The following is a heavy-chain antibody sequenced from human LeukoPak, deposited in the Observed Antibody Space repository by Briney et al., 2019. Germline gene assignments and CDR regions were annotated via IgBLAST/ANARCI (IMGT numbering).Heavy chain of an antibody. CDR1: GFTFSDYY. V-gene: IGHV3-11*01. D-gene: IGHD6-19*01. Sequence: GGSLRLSCAASGFTFSDYYMSWIRQAPGKGLDWVSYISSSGSTIYYADSVKGRFTISRDNAKNSLYLQMNSLRAEDTAVYYCARVYEGPVAGLHFDYWGQGTLVTVSS. CDR2: ISSSGSTI. J-gene: IGHJ4*02. CDR3: ARVYEGPVAGLHFDY.